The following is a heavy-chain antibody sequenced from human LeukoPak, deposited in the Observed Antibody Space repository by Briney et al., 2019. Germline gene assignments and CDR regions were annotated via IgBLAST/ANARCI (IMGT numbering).Heavy chain of an antibody. J-gene: IGHJ4*02. D-gene: IGHD6-19*01. CDR3: AKAGIGVVGYFDY. V-gene: IGHV3-23*01. Sequence: GGSLRLSCAASGFTFNSYVMSWVRPAPGEGLEWVSAIRGSGGGTYYADSVKGRFTISRDNSKNTLYLQMNSLRDEDTALYYCAKAGIGVVGYFDYWGQGTLVTVSS. CDR1: GFTFNSYV. CDR2: IRGSGGGT.